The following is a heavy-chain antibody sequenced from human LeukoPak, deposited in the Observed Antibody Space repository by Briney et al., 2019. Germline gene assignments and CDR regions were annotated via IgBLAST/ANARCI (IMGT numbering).Heavy chain of an antibody. V-gene: IGHV3-48*03. CDR3: ARNIGSEVDY. Sequence: GGSLRLSCAASGFSFSSYEMNWVRQAPGKGPEWISYINSIGTTIYYADSVKGRFTVSRDNAKSSLYLQTSSLRVEDTAVYYCARNIGSEVDYWGPGTLVTVSS. CDR1: GFSFSSYE. D-gene: IGHD5-12*01. CDR2: INSIGTTI. J-gene: IGHJ4*02.